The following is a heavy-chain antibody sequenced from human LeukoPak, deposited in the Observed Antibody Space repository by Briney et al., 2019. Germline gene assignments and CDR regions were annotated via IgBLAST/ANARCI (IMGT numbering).Heavy chain of an antibody. J-gene: IGHJ4*02. CDR1: GYTFTGYY. D-gene: IGHD5-12*01. CDR3: ARDLTYSGYDQVDY. V-gene: IGHV1-2*06. Sequence: ASVKVSCKASGYTFTGYYMHWVRQAPGQGLEWMGRINPNSGGTNYAQKFQGRVTMTRDTFISTAYMELSRLRSDDTAVYYCARDLTYSGYDQVDYWGQGTLVTVSS. CDR2: INPNSGGT.